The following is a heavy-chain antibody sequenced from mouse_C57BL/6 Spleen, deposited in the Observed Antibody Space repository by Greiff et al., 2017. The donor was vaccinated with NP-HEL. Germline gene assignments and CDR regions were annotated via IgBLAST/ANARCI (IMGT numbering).Heavy chain of an antibody. CDR1: GYTFTSYW. CDR3: ARGGPYYYGSREWYFDV. CDR2: INPSNGGT. J-gene: IGHJ1*03. V-gene: IGHV1-53*01. D-gene: IGHD1-1*01. Sequence: QVQLQQPGTELVKPGASVKLSCKASGYTFTSYWMHWVKQRPGQGLEWIGNINPSNGGTNYNEKFKSKATLTVDKSSSTAYRQLSSLTSEDSAVYYCARGGPYYYGSREWYFDVWGTGTTVTVSS.